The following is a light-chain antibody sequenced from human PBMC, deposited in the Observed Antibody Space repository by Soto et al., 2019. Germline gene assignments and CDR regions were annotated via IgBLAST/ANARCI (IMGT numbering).Light chain of an antibody. V-gene: IGKV1-33*01. CDR3: QQYDNLPLT. J-gene: IGKJ4*01. Sequence: DIQMTQSPSSLSASVGDRVTITCQASQDISNYLNWYQQKPGKAPKLLIYDASNLETVVPSRFSGSGSGSDFTFTISSLQPKDIATYYCQQYDNLPLTFGGGTKVEIK. CDR1: QDISNY. CDR2: DAS.